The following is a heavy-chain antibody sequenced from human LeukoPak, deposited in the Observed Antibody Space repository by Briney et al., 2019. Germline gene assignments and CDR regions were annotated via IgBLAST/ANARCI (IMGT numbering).Heavy chain of an antibody. Sequence: GGSLRLSCAASGFTVSSNYMSWVRQAPGKGLEWVSVIYSGGSTYYADSVKGRFTISRDNSKNTLYLQMNSLRAEDTAVYYCAKPKRGSYKTLSYYFDYWGQGTLVTASS. CDR1: GFTVSSNY. CDR2: IYSGGST. D-gene: IGHD1-26*01. J-gene: IGHJ4*02. V-gene: IGHV3-53*01. CDR3: AKPKRGSYKTLSYYFDY.